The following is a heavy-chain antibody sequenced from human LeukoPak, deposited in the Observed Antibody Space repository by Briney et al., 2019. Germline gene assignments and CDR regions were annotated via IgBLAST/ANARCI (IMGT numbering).Heavy chain of an antibody. D-gene: IGHD2-2*01. CDR2: INGDGGST. V-gene: IGHV3-23*01. J-gene: IGHJ4*02. Sequence: GGSLRFSCAASGFTFSTYAMSWVRQAPGQGVEWVSSINGDGGSTYYAESVKGRFTVSRDNSKNTLYLQMDSLRAEDTAVYYCAKRPDCSTTNCFRFEYWGQGTLVTVSS. CDR3: AKRPDCSTTNCFRFEY. CDR1: GFTFSTYA.